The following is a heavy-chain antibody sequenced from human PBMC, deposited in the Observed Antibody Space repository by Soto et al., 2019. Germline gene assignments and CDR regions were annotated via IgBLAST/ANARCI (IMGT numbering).Heavy chain of an antibody. D-gene: IGHD3-10*01. V-gene: IGHV4-34*01. CDR3: ARGLRRVHFDY. CDR1: GGSFSGYY. CDR2: INHSGST. Sequence: QVQLQQWGAGLLKPSETLSLTCAVYGGSFSGYYWSWIRQPPGKGLEWIGEINHSGSTNYNPSLKSRVTISVDTSKNQFSLKLSSVTAADTAVYYCARGLRRVHFDYWGQGTLVTVSS. J-gene: IGHJ4*02.